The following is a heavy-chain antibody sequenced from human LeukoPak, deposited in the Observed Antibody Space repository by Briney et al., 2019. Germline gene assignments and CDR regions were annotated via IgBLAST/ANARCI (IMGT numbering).Heavy chain of an antibody. CDR1: GYTFTSYG. J-gene: IGHJ3*02. D-gene: IGHD6-19*01. Sequence: GASVKVSCKASGYTFTSYGISWVRQAPGQGLEWMRWISAYNGNTNYAQKLQGRVTMTTDTSTSTDYMELRSLRSDDTAVYYCARVFSGWDDAFDIWGQGTMVTVSS. V-gene: IGHV1-18*01. CDR3: ARVFSGWDDAFDI. CDR2: ISAYNGNT.